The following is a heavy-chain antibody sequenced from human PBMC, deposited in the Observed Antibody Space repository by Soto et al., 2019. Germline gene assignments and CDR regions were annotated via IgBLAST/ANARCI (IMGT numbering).Heavy chain of an antibody. CDR1: GGSFSGYY. J-gene: IGHJ6*02. V-gene: IGHV4-34*01. CDR3: ARGGGYGSGSYLYYYYYGMDV. CDR2: INHSGST. Sequence: SETLSPTCAVYGGSFSGYYWSWIRQPPGKGLEWIGEINHSGSTNYNPSLKSRVTISVDTSKNQFSLKLSSVTAADTAVYYCARGGGYGSGSYLYYYYYGMDVWGQGTTVTVSS. D-gene: IGHD3-10*01.